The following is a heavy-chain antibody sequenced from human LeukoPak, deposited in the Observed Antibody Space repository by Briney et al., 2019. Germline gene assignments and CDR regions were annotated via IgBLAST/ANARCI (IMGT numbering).Heavy chain of an antibody. CDR2: IYSGGST. V-gene: IGHV3-53*01. CDR1: GFTVSSNY. J-gene: IGHJ4*02. D-gene: IGHD3-22*01. Sequence: GGSLRLSCAASGFTVSSNYMSWVRQAPGKGLEWVSVIYSGGSTYYADSVKGRFTISRDNSKNTLYLQMNSLRAEDTAVYYCARTPPGDSSGSTDYWGQGTLVTVSS. CDR3: ARTPPGDSSGSTDY.